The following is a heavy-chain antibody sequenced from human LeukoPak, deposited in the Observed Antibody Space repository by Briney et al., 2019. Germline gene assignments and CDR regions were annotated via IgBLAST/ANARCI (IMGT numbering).Heavy chain of an antibody. CDR1: GFTFSSYG. CDR2: IWYDGSNK. Sequence: PGGSLRLSCAASGFTFSSYGMHWVRQAPGKGLEWVAVIWYDGSNKYYADSVKGGFTISRDNSKNTLYLQMKSLRAEDTAVYYCARDEDSSGWYFWFDPWGQGTLVTVSS. D-gene: IGHD6-19*01. J-gene: IGHJ5*02. CDR3: ARDEDSSGWYFWFDP. V-gene: IGHV3-33*01.